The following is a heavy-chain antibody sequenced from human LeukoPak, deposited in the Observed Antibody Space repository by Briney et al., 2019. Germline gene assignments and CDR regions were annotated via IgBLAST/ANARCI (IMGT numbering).Heavy chain of an antibody. CDR1: GFTFRNYG. CDR2: IRSDGSDK. J-gene: IGHJ4*02. D-gene: IGHD5-12*01. Sequence: GGSLRLSCAASGFTFRNYGMHWVRRTPGKGLEWVAFIRSDGSDKYYADSVKGRFTISRDTSRNTLYLQMNGLRAEDTALYYCATNGGGDSGYGSFDYWGQGTLVTVSS. V-gene: IGHV3-30*02. CDR3: ATNGGGDSGYGSFDY.